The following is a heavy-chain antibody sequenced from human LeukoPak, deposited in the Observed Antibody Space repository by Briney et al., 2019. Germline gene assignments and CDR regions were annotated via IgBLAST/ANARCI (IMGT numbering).Heavy chain of an antibody. CDR2: IYTSGST. Sequence: SQTLSLTCTVSGGSISSGSYYWSWIRQPAGKGLEWIGRIYTSGSTNYNPSLKSRVTISVDTSKNQFSLKLSSVTAADTAVYYCTRRFCGSTSCYFDYWGQGTLVTVSS. V-gene: IGHV4-61*02. CDR3: TRRFCGSTSCYFDY. J-gene: IGHJ4*02. D-gene: IGHD2-2*01. CDR1: GGSISSGSYY.